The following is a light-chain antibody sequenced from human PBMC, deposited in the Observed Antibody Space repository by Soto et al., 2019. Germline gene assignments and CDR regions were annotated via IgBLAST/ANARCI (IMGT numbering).Light chain of an antibody. V-gene: IGKV1-5*03. CDR3: GQDSSYSPYT. CDR2: KAS. Sequence: DIQMTQSPSTLSASVGDRVTITCRASQSISSWLAWYQQKPGKAPMLLIYKASSLESGVPSRFSGSGSRTAFPLIISSLQPDDFATYSRGQDSSYSPYTFGQGTKLEIK. J-gene: IGKJ2*01. CDR1: QSISSW.